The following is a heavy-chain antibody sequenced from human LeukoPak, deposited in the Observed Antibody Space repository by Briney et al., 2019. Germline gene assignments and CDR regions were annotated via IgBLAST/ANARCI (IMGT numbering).Heavy chain of an antibody. V-gene: IGHV4-34*01. D-gene: IGHD2-2*01. CDR1: GGSFSGYY. J-gene: IGHJ5*02. CDR3: AVDIVVVPGWFDP. Sequence: SETLSLTCAVYGGSFSGYYWSWIRQPPGKGLEWIGEINHSGSTNYNPSLKSRVTISVHTSKNQFSLKLSSVTAADTAVYYCAVDIVVVPGWFDPWGQGTLVTVSS. CDR2: INHSGST.